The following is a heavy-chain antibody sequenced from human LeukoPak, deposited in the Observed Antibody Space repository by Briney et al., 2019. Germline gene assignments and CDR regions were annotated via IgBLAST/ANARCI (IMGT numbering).Heavy chain of an antibody. J-gene: IGHJ4*02. CDR3: ASAPTTSPFYFDY. D-gene: IGHD1-26*01. CDR2: INWSGGST. CDR1: GFAFAEHC. V-gene: IGHV3-20*04. Sequence: PGGSLRLSCTASGFAFAEHCMSWVRQAPGKGLEWVCGINWSGGSTGYAYPLRGRFTISRDTAKNSLYLQMASLRAEDADWYYCASAPTTSPFYFDYWGQGTLATVSS.